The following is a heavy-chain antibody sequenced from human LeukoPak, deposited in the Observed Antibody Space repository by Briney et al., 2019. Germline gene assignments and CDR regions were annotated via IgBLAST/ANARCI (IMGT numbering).Heavy chain of an antibody. CDR1: GGSINSSNYY. J-gene: IGHJ4*02. V-gene: IGHV4-39*01. D-gene: IGHD3-10*01. CDR3: ASSYIVGGVIWEDY. Sequence: SETLSLTCTVSGGSINSSNYYWGWGCQPPGKGRERIESIFYSGSTYNNPSLPSRHTISVATSKNQFSLKLSSVTAADTAVYYCASSYIVGGVIWEDYWGQGTLVTVSS. CDR2: IFYSGST.